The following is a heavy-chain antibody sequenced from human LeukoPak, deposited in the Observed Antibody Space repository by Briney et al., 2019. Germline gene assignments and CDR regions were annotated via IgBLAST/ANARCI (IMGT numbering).Heavy chain of an antibody. D-gene: IGHD6-13*01. J-gene: IGHJ4*02. CDR1: GFTFSSYA. CDR2: ISGSGGST. CDR3: VYSSSLGTGFDY. Sequence: PGGSLRLSCAASGFTFSSYAMSWVRQAPGKGLEWVSAISGSGGSTYYADSVKGRFTISRDNSKNTLYLQMNSLRAEDTAVYYCVYSSSLGTGFDYWSQGTLVTVSS. V-gene: IGHV3-23*01.